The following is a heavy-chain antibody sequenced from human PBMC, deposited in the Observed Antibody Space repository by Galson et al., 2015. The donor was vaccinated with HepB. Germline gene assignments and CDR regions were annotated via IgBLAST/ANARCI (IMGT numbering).Heavy chain of an antibody. CDR1: GGTFSSYT. Sequence: SVKVSCKASGGTFSSYTISWVRQAPGQGLEWMGRIIPILGIANYAQKFQGRVTITADKSTSTAYMELSSLRSEDTAVYYCASSPTYDSSGYYVFGAFDIWGQGTMVTVSS. D-gene: IGHD3-22*01. CDR2: IIPILGIA. CDR3: ASSPTYDSSGYYVFGAFDI. J-gene: IGHJ3*02. V-gene: IGHV1-69*02.